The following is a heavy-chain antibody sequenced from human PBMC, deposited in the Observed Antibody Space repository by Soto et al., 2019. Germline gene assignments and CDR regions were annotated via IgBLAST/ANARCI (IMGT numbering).Heavy chain of an antibody. CDR3: ARDEGHCSITNCCPFAC. V-gene: IGHV4-4*02. D-gene: IGHD2-2*01. CDR1: GDSISSNHW. Sequence: PSETLSLTCAVSGDSISSNHWWNWVRQPPGKGLEWVGEIWPSGDTNYSPSLEGRVTVSLDKSQNQFSLRLTSVTAADTAVYYCARDEGHCSITNCCPFACWGQGILVTVSS. J-gene: IGHJ4*02. CDR2: IWPSGDT.